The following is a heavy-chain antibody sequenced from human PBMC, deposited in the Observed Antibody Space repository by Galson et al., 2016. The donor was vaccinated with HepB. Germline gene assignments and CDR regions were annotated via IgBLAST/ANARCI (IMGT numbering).Heavy chain of an antibody. Sequence: SLRLSCAASGFPFSSYAMSWVRQAPGKGLAWVSTISGAGTASYAYSVKGRFTIPRGNSKNALDLQMDSLRVEDTALYFCFRVPRYYADYSSGVGDCWGQGTLLTVSS. CDR1: GFPFSSYA. V-gene: IGHV3-23*01. CDR3: FRVPRYYADYSSGVGDC. D-gene: IGHD4-17*01. J-gene: IGHJ4*02. CDR2: ISGAGTA.